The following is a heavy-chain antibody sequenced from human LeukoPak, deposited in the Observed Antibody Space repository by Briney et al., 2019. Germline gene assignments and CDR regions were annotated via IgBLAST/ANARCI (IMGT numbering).Heavy chain of an antibody. CDR1: GGTFSSYA. V-gene: IGHV1-69*05. Sequence: ASVKVSCKASGGTFSSYAIGWVRQAPGQGLEWMGRIIPIFGTPNYAHKLQVRVTITTDESRSTAYVERSRGRSEHTAGYCGARGPYYSSGYIWWGQGTLVTVSS. D-gene: IGHD3-22*01. CDR3: ARGPYYSSGYIW. J-gene: IGHJ4*02. CDR2: IIPIFGTP.